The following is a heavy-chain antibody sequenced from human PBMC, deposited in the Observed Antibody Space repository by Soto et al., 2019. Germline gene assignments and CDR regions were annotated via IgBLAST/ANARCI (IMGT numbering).Heavy chain of an antibody. CDR1: GFTFSNYA. CDR3: ARDAISMVRGTNNWFDP. J-gene: IGHJ5*02. Sequence: ESGGGLVQPGGSLTLSCAASGFTFSNYAMSWVRQAPGKGLEWVSAISGGGISTYYADSVRGRFTISRDNSRNTLYLRMNRLRAEDTAVYYCARDAISMVRGTNNWFDPWGQGTLVTVSS. CDR2: ISGGGIST. V-gene: IGHV3-23*01. D-gene: IGHD3-10*01.